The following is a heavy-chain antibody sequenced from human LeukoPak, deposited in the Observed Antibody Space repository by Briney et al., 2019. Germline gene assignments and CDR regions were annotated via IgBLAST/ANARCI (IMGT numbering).Heavy chain of an antibody. D-gene: IGHD1-26*01. V-gene: IGHV1-2*02. CDR3: ARPSGSYLYYFDY. CDR2: INPNSGGT. J-gene: IGHJ4*02. CDR1: GYTFTGYY. Sequence: GASVTVSCKASGYTFTGYYMHWVRQAPGQGLEWMGWINPNSGGTNYAQKFQGRVTMTRDTSISTAYMELSRLRSDDTAVYYCARPSGSYLYYFDYWGQGTLVTVSS.